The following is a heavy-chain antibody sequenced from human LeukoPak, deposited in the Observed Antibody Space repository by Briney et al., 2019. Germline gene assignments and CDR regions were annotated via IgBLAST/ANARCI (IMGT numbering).Heavy chain of an antibody. CDR3: ANGIRYYFDS. D-gene: IGHD1-1*01. CDR1: GFTFSNYA. J-gene: IGHJ4*02. CDR2: ISGSGGSI. Sequence: GGSLRLSCAASGFTFSNYAVTWVRQAPGKGLEWVSSISGSGGSIDYADSVKGRFTISRDNSKSTVYLQMNSLRAEDTAVYYCANGIRYYFDSWGQGTLVTVSS. V-gene: IGHV3-23*01.